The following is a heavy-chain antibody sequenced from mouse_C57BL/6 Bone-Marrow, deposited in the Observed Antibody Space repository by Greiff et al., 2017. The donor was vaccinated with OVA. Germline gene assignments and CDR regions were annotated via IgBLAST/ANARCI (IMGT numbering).Heavy chain of an antibody. J-gene: IGHJ2*01. Sequence: QVQLKESGTELVKPGASVKLSCKASGYTFTSYWMHWVKQRPGQGLEWIGNINPSNGGTNYNEKFKSKATLTVDKSSSTAYMQLSSLTSEDSAVYYCAYGNYRLYYFDYWGQGTTLTVSS. CDR2: INPSNGGT. D-gene: IGHD2-1*01. V-gene: IGHV1-53*01. CDR3: AYGNYRLYYFDY. CDR1: GYTFTSYW.